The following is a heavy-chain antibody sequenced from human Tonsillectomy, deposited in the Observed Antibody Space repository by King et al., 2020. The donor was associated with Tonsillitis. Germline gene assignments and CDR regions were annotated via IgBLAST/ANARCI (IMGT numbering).Heavy chain of an antibody. D-gene: IGHD3-10*01. Sequence: VQLVEAGGGFVQPGGSLRLSWAASRVTITSNHMRWVRQAPGKGLEWVSVSYIGGSTDYADSVRGRFTISRDNSRNTVNIQMNSLRAEDTAVYYCARGYHYGRYDYWGQGTLVTVSS. CDR3: ARGYHYGRYDY. CDR1: RVTITSNH. J-gene: IGHJ4*02. V-gene: IGHV3-66*01. CDR2: SYIGGST.